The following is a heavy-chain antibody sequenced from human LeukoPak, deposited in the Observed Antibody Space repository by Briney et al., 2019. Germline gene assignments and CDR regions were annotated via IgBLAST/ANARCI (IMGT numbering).Heavy chain of an antibody. D-gene: IGHD6-19*01. CDR2: ISSTSSLI. Sequence: GGSLRLSCAASGFTFSSFNMNWVRQASGKGLEWVSSISSTSSLIWYADSLKGRFTISRDNAKNSLYLQMDSLRAEDTAVYYCARYNSGWNDYWGQGTLVTVSS. CDR1: GFTFSSFN. J-gene: IGHJ4*02. V-gene: IGHV3-21*01. CDR3: ARYNSGWNDY.